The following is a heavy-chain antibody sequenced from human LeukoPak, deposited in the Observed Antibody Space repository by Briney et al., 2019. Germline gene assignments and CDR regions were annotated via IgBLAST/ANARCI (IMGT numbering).Heavy chain of an antibody. CDR3: ARGIVGTKYYFDY. V-gene: IGHV4-39*07. CDR2: IYYSGST. J-gene: IGHJ4*02. Sequence: SETLSLTCTVSGGSISSSSYYWGWIRQPPGKGLEWIGSIYYSGSTYYNPSLKSRVTISVDTSKNQFSLKLSSVTAADTAVYYCARGIVGTKYYFDYWGQGTLVTVSS. CDR1: GGSISSSSYY. D-gene: IGHD1-26*01.